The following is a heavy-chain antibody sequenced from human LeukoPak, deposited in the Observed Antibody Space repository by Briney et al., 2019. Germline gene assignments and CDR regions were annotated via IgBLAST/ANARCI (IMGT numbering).Heavy chain of an antibody. J-gene: IGHJ5*02. CDR3: ARVGGYCTNGVVLCRPTAENNWFDP. CDR1: GYTLTELS. CDR2: FDPEDGET. D-gene: IGHD2-8*01. V-gene: IGHV1-24*01. Sequence: ASVRVSCKVSGYTLTELSMHWVRQAPGKGLEWMGGFDPEDGETIYAQKFQGRVTMTEDTSTDTAYMELSSLRSEDTAVYYCARVGGYCTNGVVLCRPTAENNWFDPWGQGTLVTVSS.